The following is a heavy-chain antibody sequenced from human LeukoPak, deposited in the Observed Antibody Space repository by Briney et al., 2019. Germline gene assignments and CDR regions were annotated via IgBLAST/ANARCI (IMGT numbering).Heavy chain of an antibody. CDR1: GGSFSGYY. J-gene: IGHJ5*02. V-gene: IGHV4-34*01. CDR3: ARSSLLWFGELSWYNWFDP. Sequence: SETLSLTCAVYGGSFSGYYWSWIRQPPGKGLEWIGEISHSGSTNYNPSLKSRVTISVDTSKNQFSLKLSSVTAADTAVYYCARSSLLWFGELSWYNWFDPWGQGTLVTVSS. D-gene: IGHD3-10*01. CDR2: ISHSGST.